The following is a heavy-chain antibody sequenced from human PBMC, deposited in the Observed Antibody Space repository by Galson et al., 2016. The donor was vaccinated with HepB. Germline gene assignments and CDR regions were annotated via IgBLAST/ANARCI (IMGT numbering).Heavy chain of an antibody. V-gene: IGHV1-2*06. CDR2: INPNTGGT. D-gene: IGHD3-22*01. CDR1: GYTLTGYY. Sequence: SVKVSCKASGYTLTGYYMHWVRQAPGQGLEWVGRINPNTGGTKYAQEFQGRVTMTRDTSISTAYMELSSLRSDDTAVYYCARVARRWTMTAVVTEYWYFDLWGRGTLVAVSS. CDR3: ARVARRWTMTAVVTEYWYFDL. J-gene: IGHJ2*01.